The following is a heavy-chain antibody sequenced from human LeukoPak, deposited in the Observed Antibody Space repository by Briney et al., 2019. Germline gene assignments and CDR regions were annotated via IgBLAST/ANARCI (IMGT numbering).Heavy chain of an antibody. CDR1: GGTFSSYA. J-gene: IGHJ4*02. Sequence: ASVKVSCRASGGTFSSYAISWVRQAPGQGLEWMGRIIPILGIANYAQKFQGRVTITADKSTSTAYMELSSLRSEDTAVYYCARDRLDQTNTDYWGQGTLVTVSS. V-gene: IGHV1-69*04. CDR3: ARDRLDQTNTDY. CDR2: IIPILGIA. D-gene: IGHD1-1*01.